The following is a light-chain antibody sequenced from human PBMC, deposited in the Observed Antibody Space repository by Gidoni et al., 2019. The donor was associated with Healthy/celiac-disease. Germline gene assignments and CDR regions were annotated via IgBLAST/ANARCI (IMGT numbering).Light chain of an antibody. J-gene: IGKJ1*01. Sequence: DIQMTQSPSSLSASVGDRVTITCRASQSISSYLNWYQQKPGKAPKLLIYAASSLQSGVPSRFSGSGSGTDFTLTISSLQPEDFATYYCQQSYSTPLFXXXTKXEIK. CDR2: AAS. V-gene: IGKV1-39*01. CDR1: QSISSY. CDR3: QQSYSTPL.